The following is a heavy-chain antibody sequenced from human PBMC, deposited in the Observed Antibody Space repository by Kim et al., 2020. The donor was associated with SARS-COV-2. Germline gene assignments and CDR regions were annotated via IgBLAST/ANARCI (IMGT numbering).Heavy chain of an antibody. V-gene: IGHV1-3*01. CDR3: LGGFYFDY. CDR1: GHFFTRDS. Sequence: ASVKVSCKTSGHFFTRDSIHWVRQAPGQGLEWMGGIDCGNGNTIYSQKFQGRVTFTTDTSASTAYMELSFLRSEDSAVYYCLGGFYFDYWGHEPWSPSPQ. CDR2: IDCGNGNT. D-gene: IGHD3-16*01. J-gene: IGHJ4*01.